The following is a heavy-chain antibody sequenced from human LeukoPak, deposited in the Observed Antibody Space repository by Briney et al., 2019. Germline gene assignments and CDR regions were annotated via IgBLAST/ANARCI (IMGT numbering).Heavy chain of an antibody. V-gene: IGHV4-38-2*02. CDR1: GNSISSGYY. Sequence: SETLSLTCTVSGNSISSGYYWGWIRQPPGKGLEWIGIIYHTGTTYYNSSLKSRVTISVDTSKNQFSLKLNFVTAADTAVYYCARKGRRPYGSVNGYFDYWGQGTLVTVSS. CDR3: ARKGRRPYGSVNGYFDY. CDR2: IYHTGTT. J-gene: IGHJ4*02. D-gene: IGHD3-10*01.